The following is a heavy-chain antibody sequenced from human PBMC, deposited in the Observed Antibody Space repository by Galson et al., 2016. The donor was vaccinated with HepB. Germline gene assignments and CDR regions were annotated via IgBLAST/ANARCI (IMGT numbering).Heavy chain of an antibody. J-gene: IGHJ2*01. CDR2: ISSDGGST. Sequence: SLRLSCAASGFSFSSFAMHWVRQAPGKGLEYVSGISSDGGSTNHADSVKGRFTISRDNSKTTLYIQMSSLRAEDTAVYYCVTYYYNFWSGYSDWYFDLWGRGTLVIVSS. CDR1: GFSFSSFA. V-gene: IGHV3-64D*06. D-gene: IGHD3-3*01. CDR3: VTYYYNFWSGYSDWYFDL.